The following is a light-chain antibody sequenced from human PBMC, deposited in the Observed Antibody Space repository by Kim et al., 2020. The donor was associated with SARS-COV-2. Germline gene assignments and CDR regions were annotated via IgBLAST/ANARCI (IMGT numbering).Light chain of an antibody. Sequence: QSALTQPASVSGSPGQSITISCTGTSSDVGAYKFVSWYQQHPGEAPKVLIYDVSERPSGVSNRFSGSKSGNTASLTISGLQAEDEATYYCSSYANSVLFGGGTKLTVL. J-gene: IGLJ2*01. V-gene: IGLV2-14*03. CDR3: SSYANSVL. CDR2: DVS. CDR1: SSDVGAYKF.